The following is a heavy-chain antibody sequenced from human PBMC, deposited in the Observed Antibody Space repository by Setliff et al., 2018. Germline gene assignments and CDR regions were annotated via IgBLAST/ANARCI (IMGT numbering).Heavy chain of an antibody. D-gene: IGHD3-10*01. CDR3: FGAGTCSY. CDR2: INPHASEK. J-gene: IGHJ4*02. CDR1: GFSYSNCW. V-gene: IGHV3-7*01. Sequence: GGSLRLSCTASGFSYSNCWVSWVRQAPGKGLEWLASINPHASEKYYVDSVEGRFTISRDNAKNSLSLQMSNLRTEDTAIYYCFGAGTCSYWGQGTLVTVSS.